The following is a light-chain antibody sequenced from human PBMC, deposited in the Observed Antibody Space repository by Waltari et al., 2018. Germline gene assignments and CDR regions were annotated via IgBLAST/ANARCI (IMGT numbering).Light chain of an antibody. Sequence: QSALTQPASVSGSPGQSITIPCTGTSSDVGGYNYVSCYQQHPGKAPKLMIYDVSNRPSGVSNRFSGSKSGNTASLTISGLQAEDEADYYCSSYTSSSTPYVFGTGTKVTVL. CDR2: DVS. CDR1: SSDVGGYNY. V-gene: IGLV2-14*03. CDR3: SSYTSSSTPYV. J-gene: IGLJ1*01.